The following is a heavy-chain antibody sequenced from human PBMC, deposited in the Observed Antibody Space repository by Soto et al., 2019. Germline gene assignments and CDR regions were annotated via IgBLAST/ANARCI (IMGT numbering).Heavy chain of an antibody. D-gene: IGHD1-26*01. Sequence: EVQLVESGGGLVKPGGSLRLSCAASGFSFTTYSMNWVRQAPGKGLEWVSSIDTNTDRYYADSVKGRFTISRDNVKKSLSLQMNSLRVEDTAVYYCVRESGSYDELAHWGQGTLVTVSS. CDR1: GFSFTTYS. CDR2: IDTNTDR. J-gene: IGHJ4*02. V-gene: IGHV3-21*01. CDR3: VRESGSYDELAH.